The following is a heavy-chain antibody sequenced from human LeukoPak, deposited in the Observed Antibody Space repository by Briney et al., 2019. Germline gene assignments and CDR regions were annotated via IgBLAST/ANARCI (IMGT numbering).Heavy chain of an antibody. CDR1: GGSISSYY. J-gene: IGHJ6*03. CDR2: IYYSGST. Sequence: SETLSLTCTVSGGSISSYYWSCIRQPPGKGLEWIGYIYYSGSTNYNPSLKSRVTISVDTSKNQFSLKLSSVTAADTAVYYCAREYSSSLGYYYYMDVWGKGTTVTVSS. CDR3: AREYSSSLGYYYYMDV. D-gene: IGHD6-6*01. V-gene: IGHV4-59*01.